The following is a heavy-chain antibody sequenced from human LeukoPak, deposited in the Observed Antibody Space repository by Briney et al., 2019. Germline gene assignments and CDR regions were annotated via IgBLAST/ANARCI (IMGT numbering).Heavy chain of an antibody. CDR2: ISGTSRSTYI. J-gene: IGHJ4*02. CDR3: ARPSINDYGDFGY. Sequence: GGSLRLSCAASGFTFSTYNMHWVRQAPGKGLEWVSSISGTSRSTYIYYADSVKGRFTISRDNAENSLSLQMNSLRAEDTAVYYCARPSINDYGDFGYWGQGTLVTVSS. CDR1: GFTFSTYN. V-gene: IGHV3-21*01. D-gene: IGHD4-17*01.